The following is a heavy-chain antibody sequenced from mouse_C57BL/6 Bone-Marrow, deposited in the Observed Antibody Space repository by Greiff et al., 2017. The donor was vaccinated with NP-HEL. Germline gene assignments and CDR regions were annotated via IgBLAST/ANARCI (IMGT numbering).Heavy chain of an antibody. V-gene: IGHV1-53*01. Sequence: QVQLQQPGTELVKPGASVKLSCKASGYTFTSYWMHWVKQRPGQGLEWIGNINPSNGGTNYNEKFKSKATLTVDKSSSTAYMQLSSLTSEDSAVYYSESGGLLWYPWYLDYWGQGTTLTVSS. CDR2: INPSNGGT. D-gene: IGHD2-1*01. J-gene: IGHJ2*01. CDR3: ESGGLLWYPWYLDY. CDR1: GYTFTSYW.